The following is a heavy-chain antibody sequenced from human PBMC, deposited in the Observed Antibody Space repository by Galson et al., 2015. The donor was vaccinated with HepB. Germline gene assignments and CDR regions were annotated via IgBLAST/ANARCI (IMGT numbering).Heavy chain of an antibody. V-gene: IGHV1-24*01. CDR2: FDPEDGDP. Sequence: SVKVSCKVSGYTLTALSMHWVRQAPGKGLEWMGGFDPEDGDPIYAQRLQGRVTMTEGTSADTVYMELSSLRSEDTATYYCATRIFNDNHYGLDVWGQATTVSVSS. J-gene: IGHJ6*02. CDR1: GYTLTALS. D-gene: IGHD1-14*01. CDR3: ATRIFNDNHYGLDV.